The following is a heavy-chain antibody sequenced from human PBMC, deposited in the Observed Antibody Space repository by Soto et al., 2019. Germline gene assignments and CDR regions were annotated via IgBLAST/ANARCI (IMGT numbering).Heavy chain of an antibody. CDR1: GYSFTSYW. CDR2: IYPGDSDT. J-gene: IGHJ6*02. Sequence: GESLKISCKGSGYSFTSYWIGLVRQMPGKVLEWMVIIYPGDSDTRYSPSFQGQVTVSADKSISTAYLQWSSLKASDTAMYYCARHSKRSSLPHYYYYGMDVWGQGTTVPVYS. CDR3: ARHSKRSSLPHYYYYGMDV. V-gene: IGHV5-51*01. D-gene: IGHD6-6*01.